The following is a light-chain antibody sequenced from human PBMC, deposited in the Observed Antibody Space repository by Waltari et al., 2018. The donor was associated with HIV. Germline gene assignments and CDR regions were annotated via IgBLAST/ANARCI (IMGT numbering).Light chain of an antibody. CDR3: QTWGTGVRV. Sequence: QLVVTQSPSASASLGASVKLTCTLSSGHSHYAIAWLQQQPQKAPRYLRKVHSDGSHNRGDGIPDRFSGSSSGAVRYLTISSLQSEDESDYFCQTWGTGVRVFGGGTKLTVL. V-gene: IGLV4-69*01. CDR2: VHSDGSH. CDR1: SGHSHYA. J-gene: IGLJ3*02.